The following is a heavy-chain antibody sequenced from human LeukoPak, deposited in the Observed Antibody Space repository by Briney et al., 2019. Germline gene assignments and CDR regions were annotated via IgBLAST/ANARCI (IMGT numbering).Heavy chain of an antibody. V-gene: IGHV3-23*01. J-gene: IGHJ6*02. CDR3: AKDRGTMVRGVTTIAYYYYGMDV. CDR2: ISGSGGST. Sequence: GGSLRLSCATSGFTFSSYAMSWVRQAPGKGLEWVSAISGSGGSTYYADSVKGRFTISRDNSKNTLYLQMNSLRAEDTAVYYCAKDRGTMVRGVTTIAYYYYGMDVWGQGTTVTVSS. CDR1: GFTFSSYA. D-gene: IGHD3-10*01.